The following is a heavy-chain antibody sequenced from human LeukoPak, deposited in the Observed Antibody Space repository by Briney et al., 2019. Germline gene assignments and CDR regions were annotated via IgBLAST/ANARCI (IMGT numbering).Heavy chain of an antibody. J-gene: IGHJ4*02. CDR2: IYYSGST. CDR1: GGSISSSSYY. D-gene: IGHD6-13*01. V-gene: IGHV4-39*01. Sequence: SETLSLTCTVSGGSISSSSYYWGWIRQPPGKGLEWIGSIYYSGSTYYNPSLKSRVTISVDTSKNQFSLKLSSVTAADTAVYYCARRKQQLDPPQYYFDYWGQGTLVTVSS. CDR3: ARRKQQLDPPQYYFDY.